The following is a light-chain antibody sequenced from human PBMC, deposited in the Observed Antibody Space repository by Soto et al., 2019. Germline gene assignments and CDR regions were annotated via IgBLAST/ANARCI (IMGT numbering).Light chain of an antibody. CDR3: MQALQTPWT. V-gene: IGKV2-28*01. CDR2: LGS. CDR1: QSLLHSNGYNC. Sequence: DIAMTQSPLSLPVTPGEPASISCRSSQSLLHSNGYNCLDWYLQKPGQSPQLLIYLGSNRASGVPDRFSGSGSGTDFTLKISRVEAEDVGVYYCMQALQTPWTFGQGTKVEIK. J-gene: IGKJ1*01.